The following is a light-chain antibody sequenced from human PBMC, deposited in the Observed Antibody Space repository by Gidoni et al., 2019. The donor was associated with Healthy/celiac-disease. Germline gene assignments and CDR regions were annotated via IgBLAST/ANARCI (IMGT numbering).Light chain of an antibody. CDR3: QQYYSTPPWT. V-gene: IGKV4-1*01. J-gene: IGKJ1*01. CDR1: QSVLYSSNNTNY. CDR2: WAS. Sequence: DIVMTQSPESLAVARGERATINCRSSQSVLYSSNNTNYLAWYQQKPGQPPKLLIYWASTRESGVPDRFSGSGSGTDFTLTISSLQAEDVAVYYCQQYYSTPPWTFGQGTKVEIK.